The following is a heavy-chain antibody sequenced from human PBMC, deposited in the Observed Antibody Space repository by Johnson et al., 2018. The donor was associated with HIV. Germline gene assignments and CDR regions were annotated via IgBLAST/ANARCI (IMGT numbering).Heavy chain of an antibody. J-gene: IGHJ3*01. Sequence: QVQLMESGGGLVQPGGSLRLSCEASGFTFSSYPMHWVRQAPGKGLEWVAVISYDGKNKYYADSVKGRFSISRDNSKNTLYLQMNSLRAEDTAVYYCATARRAIDVWGQGTMATVSS. CDR2: ISYDGKNK. V-gene: IGHV3-30*04. CDR3: ATARRAIDV. CDR1: GFTFSSYP. D-gene: IGHD6-6*01.